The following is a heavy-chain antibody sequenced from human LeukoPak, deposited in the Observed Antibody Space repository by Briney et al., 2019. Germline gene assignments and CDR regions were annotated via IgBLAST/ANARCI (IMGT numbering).Heavy chain of an antibody. CDR1: GGSISSYY. J-gene: IGHJ6*04. CDR3: ARVRALLSFGELLPHYYYYGMDV. D-gene: IGHD3-10*01. V-gene: IGHV4-59*01. CDR2: IYYSGST. Sequence: SETLSLTCTVSGGSISSYYWSWIRRPPGKGLEWIGYIYYSGSTNYNPSLKSRVTISVDTSKNQFSLKLSSVTAADTAVYYCARVRALLSFGELLPHYYYYGMDVWGKGTTVTVSS.